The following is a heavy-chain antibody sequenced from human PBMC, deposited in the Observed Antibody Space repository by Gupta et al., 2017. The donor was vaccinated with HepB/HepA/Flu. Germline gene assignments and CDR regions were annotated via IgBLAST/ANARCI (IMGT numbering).Heavy chain of an antibody. Sequence: EVHLLESGGTLVQPGGSLRLSCEASGFTFSTSAMTWVRQVPEKGLEWVASITDSGSGTFYADSVKGRFTISRDNSKNTLYLQMNSLRAEDTAEYYCAKVWGGYYFDYWGQGTLVTVSA. CDR3: AKVWGGYYFDY. D-gene: IGHD3-3*01. CDR2: ITDSGSGT. J-gene: IGHJ4*02. CDR1: GFTFSTSA. V-gene: IGHV3-23*01.